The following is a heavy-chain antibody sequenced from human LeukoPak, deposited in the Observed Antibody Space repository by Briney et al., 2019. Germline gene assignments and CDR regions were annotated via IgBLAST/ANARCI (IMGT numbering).Heavy chain of an antibody. CDR2: IYPGDSDT. J-gene: IGHJ4*02. CDR3: ARHKDFDY. V-gene: IGHV5-51*01. CDR1: GYRFTSYW. Sequence: GESLQISCQGSGYRFTSYWIGWVRQMPGKGLEWMGIIYPGDSDTRYSPSFQGQVTISADKSISTAYLQWSSLQASDTAMYYCARHKDFDYWGQGTLVTVSS.